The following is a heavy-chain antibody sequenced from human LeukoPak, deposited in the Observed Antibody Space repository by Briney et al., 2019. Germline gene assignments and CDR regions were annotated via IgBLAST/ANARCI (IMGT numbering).Heavy chain of an antibody. D-gene: IGHD3-22*01. CDR1: GGSFSGYY. CDR2: INHSGST. CDR3: ASVTYYDSSGPYDY. J-gene: IGHJ4*02. V-gene: IGHV4-34*01. Sequence: SETLSLTCAVYGGSFSGYYWSWIRQPPGKGLEWIGEINHSGSTNYNPSLKSRVTISVDTSKNQFSLKLSSVTAEDTAVYYCASVTYYDSSGPYDYWGQGTLVTVSS.